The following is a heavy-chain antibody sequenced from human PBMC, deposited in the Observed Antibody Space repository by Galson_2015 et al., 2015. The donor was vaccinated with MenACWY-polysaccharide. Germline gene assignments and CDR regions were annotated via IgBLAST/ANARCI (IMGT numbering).Heavy chain of an antibody. J-gene: IGHJ4*02. D-gene: IGHD6-19*01. CDR1: GYPFRLYS. Sequence: SFNFSCPASGYPFRLYSITWFLHSTGQRLEWMGWMNPNSGNTGYAQKFQGRVTMTRNTSISTAYMELSSLTSEDTAVYYCARGRRDTAVAAPAAVLLDYWGQGILVTVSS. CDR3: ARGRRDTAVAAPAAVLLDY. V-gene: IGHV1-8*01. CDR2: MNPNSGNT.